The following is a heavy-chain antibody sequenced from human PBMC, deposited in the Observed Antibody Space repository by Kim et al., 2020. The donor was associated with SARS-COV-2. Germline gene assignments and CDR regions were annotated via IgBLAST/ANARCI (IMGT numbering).Heavy chain of an antibody. V-gene: IGHV3-23*01. CDR3: AKDRRLYYDFWTGYDRPRDGMDV. CDR2: ISGSGGST. D-gene: IGHD3-3*01. CDR1: GFTFSSYA. Sequence: GGSLRLSCAASGFTFSSYAMSWVRQAPGKGLEWVSGISGSGGSTYYADSVKGRFTISRDNSKNTLYLQVHSLRAEDTAVYYFAKDRRLYYDFWTGYDRPRDGMDVWGQGTTVTVSS. J-gene: IGHJ6*02.